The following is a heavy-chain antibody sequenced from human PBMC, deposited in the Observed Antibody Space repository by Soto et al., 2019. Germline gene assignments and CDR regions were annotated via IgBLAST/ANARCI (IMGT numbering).Heavy chain of an antibody. CDR2: ISYDGSNK. CDR3: ARDVPSSASSSVLSYYYYGMDV. D-gene: IGHD6-6*01. Sequence: QVQLVESGGGVVQPGRSLRLSCAASGFTFSSYAMHWVRQALGKGLEWVAVISYDGSNKYYADSVKGRFTISRDNSKNTLYLQMNSLRAEDTAVYYCARDVPSSASSSVLSYYYYGMDVWGQRTTVTVSS. V-gene: IGHV3-30-3*01. CDR1: GFTFSSYA. J-gene: IGHJ6*02.